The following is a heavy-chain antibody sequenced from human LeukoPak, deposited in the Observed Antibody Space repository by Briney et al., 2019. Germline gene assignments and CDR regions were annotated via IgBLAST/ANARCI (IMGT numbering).Heavy chain of an antibody. V-gene: IGHV1-18*01. J-gene: IGHJ4*02. Sequence: ASVKVSCKASGYTFANFGITWVRQAPGQGLEWMGWISVYNGNTNYAQNLQGRVTLTTDTATSTAYMELRSVRSDDSALYYCARTCSSSSGYMVHWGQGTLVTVSS. CDR2: ISVYNGNT. CDR1: GYTFANFG. CDR3: ARTCSSSSGYMVH. D-gene: IGHD2-2*02.